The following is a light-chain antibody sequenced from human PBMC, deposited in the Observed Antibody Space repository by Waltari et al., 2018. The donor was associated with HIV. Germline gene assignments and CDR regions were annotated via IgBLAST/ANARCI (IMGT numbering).Light chain of an antibody. Sequence: DIVLTQSPPSLSVAPGEPASISCRSSQSLLRNNGYNYLDWYIQKPGQSPQVLIYLGSHRATGVPDRFSGSGSGTDFMLKINRVEAEDVGVYFCMQSLQTPRTFGQGTKVEMK. CDR3: MQSLQTPRT. V-gene: IGKV2-28*01. J-gene: IGKJ1*01. CDR1: QSLLRNNGYNY. CDR2: LGS.